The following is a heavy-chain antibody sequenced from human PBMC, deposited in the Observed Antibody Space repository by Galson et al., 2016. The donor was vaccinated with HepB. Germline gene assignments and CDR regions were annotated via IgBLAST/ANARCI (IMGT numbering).Heavy chain of an antibody. CDR3: ARQYRGGPSDY. D-gene: IGHD6-25*01. CDR2: IFHSGRV. V-gene: IGHV4-4*02. Sequence: SETLSLTCTVSGASVTNTNWWTWVRQPPGQGLEWIGQIFHSGRVNYTPSLASRVTISIDTSNNHFSLRLTSVTAADTALYYCARQYRGGPSDYWGQGTLVIVSS. J-gene: IGHJ4*02. CDR1: GASVTNTNW.